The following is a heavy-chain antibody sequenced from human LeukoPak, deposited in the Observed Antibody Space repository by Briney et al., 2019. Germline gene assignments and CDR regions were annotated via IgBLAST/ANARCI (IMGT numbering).Heavy chain of an antibody. J-gene: IGHJ4*02. CDR2: IYYSGST. V-gene: IGHV4-39*01. Sequence: SETLSLTCTVSGGSISSSSYYWGWIRQPPGKGLEWIGSIYYSGSTYYNPSLKSRVTISVDTSKIQFSLKLSSVTAADTAVYYCARLGLSYYYDSSGYYSTHFDYWGQGTLVTVSS. CDR1: GGSISSSSYY. CDR3: ARLGLSYYYDSSGYYSTHFDY. D-gene: IGHD3-22*01.